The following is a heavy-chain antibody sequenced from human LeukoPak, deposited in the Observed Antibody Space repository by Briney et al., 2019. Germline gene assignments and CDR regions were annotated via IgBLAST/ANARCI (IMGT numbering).Heavy chain of an antibody. D-gene: IGHD6-13*01. CDR3: AKGRSSWYVGNWFDP. CDR1: GFTVSSNY. V-gene: IGHV3-53*01. CDR2: IHGGGST. J-gene: IGHJ5*02. Sequence: GGSLRLSCAASGFTVSSNYMSWVRQAPGKGLEWVSLIHGGGSTYYADSVKGRFTISRDNSKNTLYLQMNSLRAEDTAVYYCAKGRSSWYVGNWFDPWGQGTLVTVSS.